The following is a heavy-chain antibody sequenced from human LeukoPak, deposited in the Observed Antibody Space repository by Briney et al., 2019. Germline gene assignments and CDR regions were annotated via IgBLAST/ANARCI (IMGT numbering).Heavy chain of an antibody. CDR3: ARAWFYYGSGSAKTFDY. CDR1: GYTFTGYY. CDR2: INPNSGGT. J-gene: IGHJ4*02. D-gene: IGHD3-10*01. V-gene: IGHV1-2*02. Sequence: ASVKVSCKAPGYTFTGYYMHWVRQAPGQGLEWMGWINPNSGGTNYAQKFQGRVTMTRDTSISTAYMELSRLRSDDTAVYYCARAWFYYGSGSAKTFDYWGQGTLVTVSS.